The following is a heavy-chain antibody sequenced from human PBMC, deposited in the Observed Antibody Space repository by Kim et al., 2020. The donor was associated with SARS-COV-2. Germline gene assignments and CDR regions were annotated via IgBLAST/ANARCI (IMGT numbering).Heavy chain of an antibody. CDR3: ARQTGTTEYYYYGMDV. CDR2: ISSDGAEK. V-gene: IGHV3-30*03. D-gene: IGHD3-16*01. Sequence: GGSLRLSCEVSGFTFSHYAMHWVRQSPGKGLEWVAVISSDGAEKYHADSVKGRFTISRDNSKNTLYLQMKSVRPEDTAVYYCARQTGTTEYYYYGMDVWGQGTTVTVS. CDR1: GFTFSHYA. J-gene: IGHJ6*02.